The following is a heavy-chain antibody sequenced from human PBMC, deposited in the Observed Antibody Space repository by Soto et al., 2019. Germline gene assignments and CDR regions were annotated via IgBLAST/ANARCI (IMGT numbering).Heavy chain of an antibody. J-gene: IGHJ6*02. CDR3: ASSSLGYSDYDFYLCAPTRNYSSSYYLTKI. Sequence: SVKVSCKASGGTFSSYAISWVRQAPGQGLEWMGGIIPIFGTANYAQKFQGRVTITADKSTSTAYMELSSLRSEDTAVYYCASSSLGYSDYDFYLCAPTRNYSSSYYLTKIWGQGTTVTVSS. CDR1: GGTFSSYA. V-gene: IGHV1-69*06. CDR2: IIPIFGTA. D-gene: IGHD5-12*01.